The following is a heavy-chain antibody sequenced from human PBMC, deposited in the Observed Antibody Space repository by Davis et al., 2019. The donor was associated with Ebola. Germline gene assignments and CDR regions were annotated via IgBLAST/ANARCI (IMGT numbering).Heavy chain of an antibody. J-gene: IGHJ6*02. Sequence: GESLKISCAASGFTFSSYAMHWVRQAPVKGLEWVAVISYDGSNKYYADSVKGRFTISRDNSKNTLYLQMNSLRAEDTAVYYCARDRQYCSSTSCYRAGYYYYYGMDVWGQGTTVTVSS. CDR2: ISYDGSNK. CDR1: GFTFSSYA. CDR3: ARDRQYCSSTSCYRAGYYYYYGMDV. D-gene: IGHD2-2*02. V-gene: IGHV3-30-3*01.